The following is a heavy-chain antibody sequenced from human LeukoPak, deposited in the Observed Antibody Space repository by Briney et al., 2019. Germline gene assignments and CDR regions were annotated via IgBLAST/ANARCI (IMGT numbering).Heavy chain of an antibody. J-gene: IGHJ6*03. Sequence: GGSLRLSCAASGFTFSSYNMNWVRQAPGKGLEWVSYISTSSSTTYYADSVKGRFTISRDNAKNSLYLQMNSLRAEDTAVYYCARGLPPNYYYYMDVWGKGTTVTVSS. CDR1: GFTFSSYN. CDR3: ARGLPPNYYYYMDV. V-gene: IGHV3-48*01. CDR2: ISTSSSTT.